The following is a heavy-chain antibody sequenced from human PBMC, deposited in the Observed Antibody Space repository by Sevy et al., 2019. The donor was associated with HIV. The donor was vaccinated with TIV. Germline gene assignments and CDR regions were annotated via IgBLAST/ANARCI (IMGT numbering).Heavy chain of an antibody. CDR1: GFTVSSNY. J-gene: IGHJ4*02. CDR2: IYSGGST. D-gene: IGHD3-22*01. V-gene: IGHV3-53*01. Sequence: GGSLRLSCAASGFTVSSNYMSWVHQAPGKGLEWVSVIYSGGSTYYADSVKGRFTISRDNSKNTLYLQMNSLRAEDTAVYYCARSHLYDSSGYYEGSFDYWGQGTLVTVSS. CDR3: ARSHLYDSSGYYEGSFDY.